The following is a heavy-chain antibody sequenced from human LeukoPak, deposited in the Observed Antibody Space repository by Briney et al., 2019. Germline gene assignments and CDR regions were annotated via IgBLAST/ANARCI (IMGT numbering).Heavy chain of an antibody. CDR3: ARPGGVGRRDY. D-gene: IGHD2-8*02. CDR2: IYYSGST. V-gene: IGHV4-39*01. J-gene: IGHJ4*02. Sequence: PSETLSLTCTVSGGSLSSSIYYWGWIRQPPGKGLEWIGSIYYSGSTYYNPSLKSRVTISVDTSKNQFSRKLSSGTPATRAGYYCARPGGVGRRDYWGQGTLVTVSS. CDR1: GGSLSSSIYY.